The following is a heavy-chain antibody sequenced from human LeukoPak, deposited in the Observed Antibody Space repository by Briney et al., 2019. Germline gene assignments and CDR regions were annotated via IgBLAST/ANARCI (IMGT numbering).Heavy chain of an antibody. CDR2: ISGSGGST. Sequence: AGGSLRLSCAASGFTFSSYAMSWVRQAPGKGLEWVSAISGSGGSTYYADSVKGRFTISRDNSKNTLYLQMNSLRAEDTAVYYCAKDQRTYGPGSFYYFDYWGQGTLVTVSS. D-gene: IGHD3-10*01. J-gene: IGHJ4*02. CDR3: AKDQRTYGPGSFYYFDY. V-gene: IGHV3-23*01. CDR1: GFTFSSYA.